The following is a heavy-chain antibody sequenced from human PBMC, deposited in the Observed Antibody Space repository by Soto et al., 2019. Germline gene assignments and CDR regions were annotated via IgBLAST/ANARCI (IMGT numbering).Heavy chain of an antibody. D-gene: IGHD2-2*02. V-gene: IGHV5-51*03. Sequence: EVQLVQSGAEVKEPGESLKISCKGSGYSFTSYWIGWVRQMSGKGLEWMGIIYPGDSDTRYSPSFQGQVTISADKSISTAYLQWSSLKALDTAMYYCARGYCSSTSCYRIRFDPWGQGTLVTVSS. J-gene: IGHJ5*02. CDR2: IYPGDSDT. CDR1: GYSFTSYW. CDR3: ARGYCSSTSCYRIRFDP.